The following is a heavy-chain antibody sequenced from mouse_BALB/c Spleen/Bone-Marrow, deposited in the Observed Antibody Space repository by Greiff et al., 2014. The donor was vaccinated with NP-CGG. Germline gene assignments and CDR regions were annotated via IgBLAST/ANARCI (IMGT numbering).Heavy chain of an antibody. CDR3: ARDIGRLLFDY. Sequence: DVQLQESGGGLVQPGGSLRLSCETSGFTFTDYYMNWVRQPPGKALEWLGFIRNKANGYTTEYSASVKGRFTISRDNSQSILYLQMNTLRAEDSATYYCARDIGRLLFDYWSQGTTLTVSS. CDR1: GFTFTDYY. CDR2: IRNKANGYTT. V-gene: IGHV7-3*02. J-gene: IGHJ2*01. D-gene: IGHD1-2*01.